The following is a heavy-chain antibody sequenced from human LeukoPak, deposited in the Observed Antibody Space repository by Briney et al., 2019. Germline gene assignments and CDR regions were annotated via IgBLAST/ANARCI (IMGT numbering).Heavy chain of an antibody. D-gene: IGHD1-26*01. J-gene: IGHJ4*02. CDR3: AKDSGTYYKAFDY. CDR1: GFTFSSYA. CDR2: ISATGTST. Sequence: PGGSLRLSCAASGFTFSSYAMTWVRQAPGKGLEWVSTISATGTSTYYADSVEGRLTISRDNSKNTLYLQMNSLRAEDTAVYSCAKDSGTYYKAFDYWGQGTLVTVSS. V-gene: IGHV3-23*01.